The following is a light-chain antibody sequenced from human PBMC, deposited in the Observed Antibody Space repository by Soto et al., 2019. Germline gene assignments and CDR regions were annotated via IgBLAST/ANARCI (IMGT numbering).Light chain of an antibody. CDR1: SSDVGSYNL. J-gene: IGLJ1*01. Sequence: QSALAQPASVSGSPGQSITLSCTGSSSDVGSYNLVSWYQHRPGKAPKLIIYEDAKRPSGVSDRFSGSKSADTASLTISGLQAEDQADYYSCSYAGGNTYVFGTGTKLTVL. CDR2: EDA. V-gene: IGLV2-23*01. CDR3: CSYAGGNTYV.